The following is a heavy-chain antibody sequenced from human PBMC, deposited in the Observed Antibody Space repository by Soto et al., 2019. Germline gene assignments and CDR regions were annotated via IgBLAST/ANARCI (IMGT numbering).Heavy chain of an antibody. Sequence: KPSKTLSLTCTFSVGSINSGGYFCTWFRQHPWKGLEWIGYMYNSGTTYYTSSLKSRVNISGDTSKNQFSLRLSSVTAADTAVYYCARAKGRSFSDHWGQGPLANVSP. CDR3: ARAKGRSFSDH. V-gene: IGHV4-31*03. CDR1: VGSINSGGYF. CDR2: MYNSGTT. J-gene: IGHJ4*02. D-gene: IGHD1-26*01.